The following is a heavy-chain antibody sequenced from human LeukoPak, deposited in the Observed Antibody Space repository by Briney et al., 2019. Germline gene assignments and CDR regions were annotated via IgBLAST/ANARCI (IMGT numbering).Heavy chain of an antibody. V-gene: IGHV1-2*02. CDR2: INPNSGAT. J-gene: IGHJ4*02. CDR1: GYAFTGYY. CDR3: ARGSDSSSWYSPSDY. D-gene: IGHD6-13*01. Sequence: ASVKVSCKASGYAFTGYYMHWVRQAPGQGLEWMGWINPNSGATNSAQKFQGRATMNRDTSISTAYMELSRLRSDNTAVYYCARGSDSSSWYSPSDYWGQGTLVTVSS.